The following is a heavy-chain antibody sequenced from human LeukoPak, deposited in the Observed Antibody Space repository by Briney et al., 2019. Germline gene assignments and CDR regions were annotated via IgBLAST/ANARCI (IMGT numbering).Heavy chain of an antibody. Sequence: GGSLRLSCAASGFTFDDYAMHWVRQAPGKGLEWVSGISWNSGSIGYADSVKGRFTISRDNAKNSLYLQMNSLRAEDTAVYYCAKDLRTGTTEVDFDYWGQGTLVTVSS. V-gene: IGHV3-9*01. CDR1: GFTFDDYA. CDR2: ISWNSGSI. CDR3: AKDLRTGTTEVDFDY. D-gene: IGHD1-7*01. J-gene: IGHJ4*02.